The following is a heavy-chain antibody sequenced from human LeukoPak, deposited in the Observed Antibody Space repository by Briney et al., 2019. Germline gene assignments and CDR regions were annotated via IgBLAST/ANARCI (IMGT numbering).Heavy chain of an antibody. V-gene: IGHV3-48*03. CDR2: ISSSDSTI. D-gene: IGHD6-13*01. CDR1: GFTFGSYE. J-gene: IGHJ4*02. Sequence: GGSLRLSCAASGFTFGSYEMNWVRQAPGKGLEWVSYISSSDSTIYYADSVKGRFTISRDNAKNSMYLQMNSLRAEDTAVYYCARDRWSASGSSWYDYWGQGTQVTVSS. CDR3: ARDRWSASGSSWYDY.